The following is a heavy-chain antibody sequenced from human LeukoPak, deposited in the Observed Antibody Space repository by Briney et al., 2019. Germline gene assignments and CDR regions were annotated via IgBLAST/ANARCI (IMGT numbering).Heavy chain of an antibody. CDR1: GFTFSDYY. V-gene: IGHV3-11*01. Sequence: AGGSLRLSCAASGFTFSDYYMSWIRQAPGKGLEWVSHISRSGSTRYYADSLKGRFTISRDNAKNSLYLQMNCLRAEDTAVYYCARTAYYYDSSGYDDAFDIWGQGTMVTVSS. D-gene: IGHD3-22*01. J-gene: IGHJ3*02. CDR2: ISRSGSTR. CDR3: ARTAYYYDSSGYDDAFDI.